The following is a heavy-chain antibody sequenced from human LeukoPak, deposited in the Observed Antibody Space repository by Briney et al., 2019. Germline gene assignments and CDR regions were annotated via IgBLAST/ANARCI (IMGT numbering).Heavy chain of an antibody. CDR3: ARGLGLYSGYDSGDY. V-gene: IGHV1-8*01. Sequence: ASVKVSCKASGYTFTSYDINWVRQATGQGLEWMGWMNPNSGNTDYAQKFQGRVTMTRNTSISTAYMELSSLRSEDTAVYYCARGLGLYSGYDSGDYWGQGTLVTVSS. D-gene: IGHD5-12*01. CDR2: MNPNSGNT. CDR1: GYTFTSYD. J-gene: IGHJ4*02.